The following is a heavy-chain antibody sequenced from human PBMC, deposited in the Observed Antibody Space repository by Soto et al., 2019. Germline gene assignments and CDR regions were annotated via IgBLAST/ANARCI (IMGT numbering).Heavy chain of an antibody. CDR2: ISWNSATI. D-gene: IGHD2-21*02. J-gene: IGHJ4*02. Sequence: EVELVESGGGLVEPGGSLRLSCVTSGFTFDDHAMHWIRQAPGKGLEWVSSISWNSATIAYRDSVKGRFTISRDNAKNSLHLQMNSLRVEDTAAYYCVRDTNPSVVVVVTATLDFWGQGSLVTVSS. V-gene: IGHV3-9*01. CDR1: GFTFDDHA. CDR3: VRDTNPSVVVVVTATLDF.